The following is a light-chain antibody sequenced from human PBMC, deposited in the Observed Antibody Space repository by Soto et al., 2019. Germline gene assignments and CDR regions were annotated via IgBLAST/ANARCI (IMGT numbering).Light chain of an antibody. V-gene: IGLV1-44*01. CDR1: TSNIGTNT. J-gene: IGLJ2*01. CDR2: SND. Sequence: QSVLNQSPSASGTPGQRVSISCSGSTSNIGTNTVSWYQHVPGTAPKLLIYSNDQRPSAVPGRFSGSKSGTSASLAISGLLSEDEADYYCATWDDSLNVVFGGGTKVTVL. CDR3: ATWDDSLNVV.